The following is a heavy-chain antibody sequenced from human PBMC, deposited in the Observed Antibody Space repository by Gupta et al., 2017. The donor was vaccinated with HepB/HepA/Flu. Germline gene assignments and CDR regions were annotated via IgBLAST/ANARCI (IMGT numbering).Heavy chain of an antibody. J-gene: IGHJ6*02. V-gene: IGHV3-66*01. CDR1: GFTVSSTY. CDR2: MDSGGVT. Sequence: EVQLVESGGGLAQPGGSLRLSCAASGFTVSSTYMSWVRQAPGKGLEWVSGMDSGGVTYYADPVKGRFTVSRDTSKNTLYLQMNSLRAEDTSVYFCARANVNYFYAMDVWGQGTTVTVSS. CDR3: ARANVNYFYAMDV. D-gene: IGHD2-8*01.